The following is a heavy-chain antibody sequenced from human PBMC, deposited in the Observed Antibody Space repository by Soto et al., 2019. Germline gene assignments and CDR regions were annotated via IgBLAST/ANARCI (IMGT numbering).Heavy chain of an antibody. J-gene: IGHJ6*02. CDR1: GFTFSSYW. V-gene: IGHV3-74*01. Sequence: PVGSLRLSCAASGFTFSSYWMHWVRQAPGKGLVWVSRINSDGSSTSYADSVKGRFTISRDNAKNTLYLQMNSLRAEDTAVYYCARTGETIFGVVNYYYYGMDVWGQGTTVTVSS. CDR2: INSDGSST. CDR3: ARTGETIFGVVNYYYYGMDV. D-gene: IGHD3-3*01.